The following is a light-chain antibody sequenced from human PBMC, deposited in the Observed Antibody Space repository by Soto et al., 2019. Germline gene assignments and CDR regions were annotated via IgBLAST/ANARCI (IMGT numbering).Light chain of an antibody. CDR2: DVS. V-gene: IGLV2-11*01. CDR1: SSDVGGYNY. Sequence: QSALTQPRSVSGSPGQSVTISCTGTSSDVGGYNYVSWYQQHPGTAPKLMIYDVSMRPSGVPDRFSGSKSGNTASLTISGLQAEDEADYYCCSYAGSYTLYVFGTGNKLTVL. CDR3: CSYAGSYTLYV. J-gene: IGLJ1*01.